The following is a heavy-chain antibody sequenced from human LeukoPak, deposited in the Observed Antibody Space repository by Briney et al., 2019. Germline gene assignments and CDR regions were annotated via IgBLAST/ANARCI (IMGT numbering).Heavy chain of an antibody. D-gene: IGHD3-22*01. CDR1: GFTFSSYE. CDR3: ARDFDYYDDSGYQTYYFDY. Sequence: GGSLRLSCAASGFTFSSYEMNWVRQAPGKGLESVSYISSSGSTIFYADSVKGRFTISRDNAKNSLYLQMNSLRAEDTAVYYCARDFDYYDDSGYQTYYFDYWGQGTLVTVSS. V-gene: IGHV3-48*03. J-gene: IGHJ4*02. CDR2: ISSSGSTI.